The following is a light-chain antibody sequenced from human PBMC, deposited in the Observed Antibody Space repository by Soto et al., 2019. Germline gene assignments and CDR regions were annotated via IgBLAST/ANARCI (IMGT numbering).Light chain of an antibody. CDR1: QSISSW. Sequence: DIQMTQSPSTLSASVGDRVTITCRASQSISSWLAWYQQKPGKAPKLLIYDASSLESGVPSRFSGSGSGTEFTLTISSLQPDDFATYYCQQYNTVFWMFGQGTKVVIK. V-gene: IGKV1-5*01. CDR3: QQYNTVFWM. J-gene: IGKJ1*01. CDR2: DAS.